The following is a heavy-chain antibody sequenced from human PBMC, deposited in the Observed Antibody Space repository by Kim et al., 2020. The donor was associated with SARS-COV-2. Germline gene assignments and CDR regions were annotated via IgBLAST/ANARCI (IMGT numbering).Heavy chain of an antibody. J-gene: IGHJ6*02. V-gene: IGHV4-34*01. CDR3: ARSNVLRYFDWHPTYGMDV. D-gene: IGHD3-9*01. Sequence: SRVTISVDTSKNQFSLKLSSVTAADTAVYYCARSNVLRYFDWHPTYGMDVWGQGTTVTVSS.